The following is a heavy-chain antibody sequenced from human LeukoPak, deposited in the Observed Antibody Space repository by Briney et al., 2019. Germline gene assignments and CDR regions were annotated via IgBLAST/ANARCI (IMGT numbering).Heavy chain of an antibody. CDR3: VRGYDYMGSWFDP. CDR1: GFTFSTYA. CDR2: INADNGIT. J-gene: IGHJ5*02. Sequence: GGSLRLSCAASGFTFSTYAIHWVRQAPGQRPEWMGWINADNGITKYSQKFQGRVTISRDTSASTVYMELSSLRSEDTAVYYCVRGYDYMGSWFDPWGQGTLVTVSS. D-gene: IGHD5-12*01. V-gene: IGHV1-3*01.